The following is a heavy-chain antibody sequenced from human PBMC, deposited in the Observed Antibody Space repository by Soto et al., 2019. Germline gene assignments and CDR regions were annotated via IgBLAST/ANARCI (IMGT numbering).Heavy chain of an antibody. D-gene: IGHD6-13*01. V-gene: IGHV1-46*01. CDR1: GYTFTSYY. Sequence: ASVKVSCKASGYTFTSYYMHWVRQAPGQGLEWMGIINPSGGSTSYAQKFQGRVTMTRDTSTSTVYMELSSLRSEDTAVYYCARVTAAGKDYYYYGMDVWGQVTKVTVS. CDR2: INPSGGST. J-gene: IGHJ6*02. CDR3: ARVTAAGKDYYYYGMDV.